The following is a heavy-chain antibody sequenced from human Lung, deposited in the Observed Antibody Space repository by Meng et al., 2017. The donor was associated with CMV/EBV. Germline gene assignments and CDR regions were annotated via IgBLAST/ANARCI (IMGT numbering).Heavy chain of an antibody. CDR2: TYYRSKWYN. CDR3: ARGYSHRFDY. V-gene: IGHV6-1*01. CDR1: GDSVSSNSVA. J-gene: IGHJ4*02. Sequence: SQTXSLTCAISGDSVSSNSVAWNWIRQSPSRGLEWLGRTYYRSKWYNDYEVSVKSRITINPDTSKNQLSLQLKSVTPEDTAVYYCARGYSHRFDYWGQGTPVTGSS. D-gene: IGHD1-1*01.